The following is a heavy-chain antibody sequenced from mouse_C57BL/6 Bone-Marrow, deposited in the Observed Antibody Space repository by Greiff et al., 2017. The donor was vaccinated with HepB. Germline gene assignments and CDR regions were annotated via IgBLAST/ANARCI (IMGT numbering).Heavy chain of an antibody. V-gene: IGHV1-52*01. J-gene: IGHJ2*01. CDR3: ARGITTVVATHFDY. D-gene: IGHD1-1*01. Sequence: VQLQQPGAELVRPGSSVKLSCKASGYTFTSYWMHWVKQRPIQGLEWIGNIDPSDSETHYNQKFKDKATLTVDKSSSTAYMQLSSLTSEDSAVYYCARGITTVVATHFDYWGQGTTLTVSS. CDR1: GYTFTSYW. CDR2: IDPSDSET.